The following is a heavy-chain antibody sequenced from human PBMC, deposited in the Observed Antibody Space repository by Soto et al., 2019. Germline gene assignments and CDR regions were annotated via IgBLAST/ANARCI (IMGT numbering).Heavy chain of an antibody. CDR2: TRNKANSYTT. V-gene: IGHV3-72*01. D-gene: IGHD3-10*01. CDR3: ARVDGSGSYYTYWYFDL. Sequence: EVQLVESGGGLVQPGGSLRLSCAASGFTFSDHYMDWVRQAPGKGLEWVGRTRNKANSYTTEYAASVKGRFTISRDDSKSSLYLQMNSLKTEDTAVYYCARVDGSGSYYTYWYFDLWGRGTLVTVSS. CDR1: GFTFSDHY. J-gene: IGHJ2*01.